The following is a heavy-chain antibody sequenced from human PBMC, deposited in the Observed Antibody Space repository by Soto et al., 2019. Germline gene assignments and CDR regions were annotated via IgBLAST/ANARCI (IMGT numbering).Heavy chain of an antibody. CDR2: IYSGGST. D-gene: IGHD6-6*01. CDR1: GFAVSSDS. Sequence: EVQLVESGGGLVQPGGSLRLSCAASGFAVSSDSVNWVHQAPGKGLEWVSVIYSGGSTYYADSVKDRFTISRDNSKNTVYLQMNNLRAEDTAVYYCARDFSSSLDYWGQGTLVTVSS. CDR3: ARDFSSSLDY. V-gene: IGHV3-66*01. J-gene: IGHJ4*02.